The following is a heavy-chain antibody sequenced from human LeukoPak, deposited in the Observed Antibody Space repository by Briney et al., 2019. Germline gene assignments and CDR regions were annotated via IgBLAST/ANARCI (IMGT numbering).Heavy chain of an antibody. CDR1: GFTFSSYS. D-gene: IGHD5-18*01. J-gene: IGHJ6*03. Sequence: GGSLRLSCAASGFTFSSYSMNWVRQAPGKGLEWVSYISSSSSTIYYADSVKGRFTISRDNAKNSLYLQMNSLRADDTAVYYCARDQPPPGYISSYYYYMDVWGKGTTVTVSS. V-gene: IGHV3-48*01. CDR3: ARDQPPPGYISSYYYYMDV. CDR2: ISSSSSTI.